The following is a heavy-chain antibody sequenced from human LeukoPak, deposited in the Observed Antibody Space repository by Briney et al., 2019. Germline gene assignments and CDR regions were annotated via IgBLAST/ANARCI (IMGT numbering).Heavy chain of an antibody. CDR3: ARGNLTGEYGMDV. CDR2: IRNKANSYAT. V-gene: IGHV3-73*01. CDR1: GFTFSGSA. J-gene: IGHJ6*02. D-gene: IGHD1-20*01. Sequence: GGSLRLSCAASGFTFSGSAMHWVRQASGKGLEWVGRIRNKANSYATAYAASVKGRFTISRDDSKNTAYLQMNSLRVEDTAVYYCARGNLTGEYGMDVWGQGTTVTVSS.